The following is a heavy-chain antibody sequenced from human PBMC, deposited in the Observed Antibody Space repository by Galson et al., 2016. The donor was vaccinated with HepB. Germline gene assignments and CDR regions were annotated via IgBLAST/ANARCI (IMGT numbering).Heavy chain of an antibody. Sequence: CAISGDSVSSHSAAWNWIRQSPSRGLECLGRTYQRSKWNTDYAASLKRTLTINLDTSKNQVSLQLNSVTPEDTAVYYCARDLEGAADGLYYYYGLDVWGQGTTVIVSS. CDR2: TYQRSKWNT. CDR3: ARDLEGAADGLYYYYGLDV. J-gene: IGHJ6*02. CDR1: GDSVSSHSAA. D-gene: IGHD6-13*01. V-gene: IGHV6-1*01.